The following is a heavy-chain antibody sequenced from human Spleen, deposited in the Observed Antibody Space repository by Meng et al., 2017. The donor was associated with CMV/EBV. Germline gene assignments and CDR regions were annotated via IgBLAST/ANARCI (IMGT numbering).Heavy chain of an antibody. V-gene: IGHV6-1*01. CDR1: VSGNSGA. Sequence: VSGNSGAWNWIRQSPSRGLEWLGRTYYRSKWYNDYAVSVKSRITSNPDTSKNQFSLQLNSVTPEDTAVYYCARDPYYYDSSGWHFDYWGQGTLVTVSS. D-gene: IGHD3-22*01. J-gene: IGHJ4*02. CDR3: ARDPYYYDSSGWHFDY. CDR2: TYYRSKWYN.